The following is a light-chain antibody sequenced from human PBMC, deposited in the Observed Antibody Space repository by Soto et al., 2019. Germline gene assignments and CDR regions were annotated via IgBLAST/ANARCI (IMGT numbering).Light chain of an antibody. CDR3: QQSSNSPMYT. CDR1: QSIAYY. J-gene: IGKJ2*01. Sequence: DIQMTQSPSSLSASVGDRVTITCRASQSIAYYVNWFQQKPGKAPKLLIYAASSLQSGVPSRFSGSGSGTDFTITISSLQPEDFATYYCQQSSNSPMYTFGQGT. CDR2: AAS. V-gene: IGKV1-39*01.